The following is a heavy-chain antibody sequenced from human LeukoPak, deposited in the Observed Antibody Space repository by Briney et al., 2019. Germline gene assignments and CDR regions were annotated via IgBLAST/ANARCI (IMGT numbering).Heavy chain of an antibody. D-gene: IGHD2-15*01. CDR3: ARGRGVRGYDIVVVVAAQYVFDY. J-gene: IGHJ4*02. V-gene: IGHV3-33*01. CDR1: GFTFSSYG. Sequence: GGSLRLSCAASGFTFSSYGMHWVRQAPGKGLEWVAVIWYDGSNKYYADSVKGRFTISRDNSKDTLYLQMNSLRAEDTAVYYCARGRGVRGYDIVVVVAAQYVFDYWGQGTLVTVSS. CDR2: IWYDGSNK.